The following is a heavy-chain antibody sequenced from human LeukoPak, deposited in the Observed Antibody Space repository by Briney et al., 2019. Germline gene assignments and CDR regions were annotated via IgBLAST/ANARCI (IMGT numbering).Heavy chain of an antibody. CDR3: ARDQSGFLEWPF. V-gene: IGHV3-66*02. Sequence: GGSLRLSCAASGFTVSSNYMNWVRQAPGKGLEWVSVIYSGGSTYYADSVKGRFTISRDNSKNTPYLQMNSLRAEDTAVYYCARDQSGFLEWPFWGQGTLVTVSS. CDR1: GFTVSSNY. J-gene: IGHJ4*02. CDR2: IYSGGST. D-gene: IGHD3-3*01.